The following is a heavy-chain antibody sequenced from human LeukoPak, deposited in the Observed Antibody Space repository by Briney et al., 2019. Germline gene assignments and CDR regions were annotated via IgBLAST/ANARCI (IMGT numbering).Heavy chain of an antibody. CDR2: IKQDGSEK. V-gene: IGHV3-7*01. J-gene: IGHJ4*02. D-gene: IGHD6-13*01. CDR3: ARERRIAAAGTCFIY. Sequence: GGSLRLSCAASGFTFSSYWMSWVRQAPGKGLEWVANIKQDGSEKYYVDSVKGRFTISRDNAKNSLYLQMNSLRAEDTAVYYCARERRIAAAGTCFIYWGQGTLVTVSS. CDR1: GFTFSSYW.